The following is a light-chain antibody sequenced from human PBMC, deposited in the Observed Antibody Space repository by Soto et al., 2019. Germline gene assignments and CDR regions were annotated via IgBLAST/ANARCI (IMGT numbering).Light chain of an antibody. CDR1: QSISSY. J-gene: IGKJ4*01. CDR2: AAS. V-gene: IGKV1-39*01. CDR3: QQSYSTPLT. Sequence: DIQMTQSPSSLSASVGDRVTITCRARQSISSYLNWYQQKPGKAPKPLIYAASSLQSGVPSRFSGRGSGTYFPLTISSLQPEDFATYYCQQSYSTPLTFGGGTKVEIK.